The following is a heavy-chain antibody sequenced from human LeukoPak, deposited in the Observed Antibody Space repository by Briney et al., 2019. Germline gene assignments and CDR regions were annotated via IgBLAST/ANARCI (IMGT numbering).Heavy chain of an antibody. Sequence: PGGSLRLSSAASQFPFSSFEMNWVRQAPGKGLEWVAYIGIATTIYYADSLKGRFTISRDNAKNSLYLQMSSLRAEDTAIYYCASHPGTGGAYWGQGTLVTVSS. V-gene: IGHV3-48*03. CDR1: QFPFSSFE. D-gene: IGHD1-1*01. J-gene: IGHJ4*02. CDR3: ASHPGTGGAY. CDR2: IGIATTI.